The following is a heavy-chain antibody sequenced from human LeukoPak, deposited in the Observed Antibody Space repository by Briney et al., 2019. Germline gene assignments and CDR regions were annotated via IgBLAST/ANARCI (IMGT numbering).Heavy chain of an antibody. D-gene: IGHD5-18*01. CDR1: GLTFSSSW. V-gene: IGHV3-7*01. Sequence: GGSLRLSCAVSGLTFSSSWMDWVRQAPGKGLEWVASIDPDGNKKYSAGSVKGRLTISRDNAENSLYLQMNSLRVEDTAFYYCARDLAYSRLDYWGQGMLVTVSS. J-gene: IGHJ4*02. CDR3: ARDLAYSRLDY. CDR2: IDPDGNKK.